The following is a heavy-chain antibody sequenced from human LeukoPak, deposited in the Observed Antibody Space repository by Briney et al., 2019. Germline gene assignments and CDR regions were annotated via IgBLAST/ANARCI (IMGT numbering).Heavy chain of an antibody. D-gene: IGHD3-10*01. Sequence: SVKVSCKASGGTFSSYAISWVRQAPGQGLEWMGRIIPIFGTANYAQKFQGRVTITTDESTGTAYMELSSLRSEDTAVYYCARGKVWFGDYYYYYMDVWGKGTTVTVSS. V-gene: IGHV1-69*05. CDR3: ARGKVWFGDYYYYYMDV. CDR1: GGTFSSYA. CDR2: IIPIFGTA. J-gene: IGHJ6*03.